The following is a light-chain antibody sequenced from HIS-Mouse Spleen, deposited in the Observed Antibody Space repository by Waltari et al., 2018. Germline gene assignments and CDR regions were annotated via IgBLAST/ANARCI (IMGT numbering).Light chain of an antibody. CDR1: QGISSY. J-gene: IGKJ1*01. CDR2: AAS. Sequence: DIQLTQSQSFLSASVGDRVTITCRASQGISSYLAWYQQKPGKAPKLLIYAASTMPSGVPSRFSGSGSGTEFTLTISSLQPEDFATYYCQQLNSYPPTFGQGTKVEIK. V-gene: IGKV1-9*01. CDR3: QQLNSYPPT.